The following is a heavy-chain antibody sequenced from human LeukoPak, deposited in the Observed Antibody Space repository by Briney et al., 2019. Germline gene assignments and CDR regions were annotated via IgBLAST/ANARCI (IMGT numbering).Heavy chain of an antibody. J-gene: IGHJ5*02. V-gene: IGHV1-69*13. CDR3: ARASLMTRWFDP. D-gene: IGHD1-26*01. CDR1: GGTFSSYA. Sequence: ASVKVSCKASGGTFSSYAISWVRQAPGQGLEWMGGIIPIFGTANYAQKFQGRVTITADESTSTAYMELGSLRSEDTAVYYCARASLMTRWFDPWGQGTLVTVSS. CDR2: IIPIFGTA.